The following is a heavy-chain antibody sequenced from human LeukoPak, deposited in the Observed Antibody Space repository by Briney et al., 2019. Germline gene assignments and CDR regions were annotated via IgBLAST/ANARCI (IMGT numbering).Heavy chain of an antibody. CDR1: GFTFRNYA. Sequence: GGSLRLSCSASGFTFRNYAMQWVRQAPGKGLEWVALISYDGSNKYYADSVKGRFTISRDNSKNTLYLQMNSLRAEDTAVYYCARGGVYSSGSYYLYYFDYWGQGTLVTVSS. J-gene: IGHJ4*02. D-gene: IGHD6-19*01. CDR3: ARGGVYSSGSYYLYYFDY. V-gene: IGHV3-30-3*01. CDR2: ISYDGSNK.